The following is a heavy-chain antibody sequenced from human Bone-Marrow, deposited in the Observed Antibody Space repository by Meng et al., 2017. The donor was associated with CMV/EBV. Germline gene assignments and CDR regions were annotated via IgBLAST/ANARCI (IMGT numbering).Heavy chain of an antibody. V-gene: IGHV4-30-4*08. D-gene: IGHD3-3*01. CDR1: SDYY. CDR3: ATHPLYYDFWSGQPKYGMDV. Sequence: SDYYWSWIRQPPGKGLEWIGYIYSSGSTYYNPSLKSRVTISVDTSKNQFSLKLSSVTAADTAVYYCATHPLYYDFWSGQPKYGMDVWGQGTTVTVSS. J-gene: IGHJ6*02. CDR2: IYSSGST.